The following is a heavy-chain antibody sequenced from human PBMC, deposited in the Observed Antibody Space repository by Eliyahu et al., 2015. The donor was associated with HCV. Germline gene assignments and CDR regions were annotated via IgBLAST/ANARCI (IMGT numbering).Heavy chain of an antibody. Sequence: EVHLVESGGGLVKPGGSLRLSCVASGFPFSNAWMWWVRQAPGKGXEWVGRIKTKADGETTDYAAPVKGRFTISRDDSKDTLDLVMNSLKAEDTAVYYCVRSFGIVNYFDYWGQGTLVTVSS. D-gene: IGHD3-3*01. CDR3: VRSFGIVNYFDY. J-gene: IGHJ4*02. CDR1: GFPFSNAW. V-gene: IGHV3-15*01. CDR2: IKTKADGETT.